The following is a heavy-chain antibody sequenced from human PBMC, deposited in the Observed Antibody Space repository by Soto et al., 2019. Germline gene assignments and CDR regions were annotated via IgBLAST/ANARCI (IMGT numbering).Heavy chain of an antibody. Sequence: SVKVSCKASGGTFSSYAISWVRQAPGQGLEWMGGIIPIFGTANYAQKFQGRVTITADKSTSTAYMELSSLRSEDTAVYYCARGGAELYYYYYGMDVWGQGTTVTV. J-gene: IGHJ6*02. CDR3: ARGGAELYYYYYGMDV. CDR2: IIPIFGTA. CDR1: GGTFSSYA. V-gene: IGHV1-69*06. D-gene: IGHD1-7*01.